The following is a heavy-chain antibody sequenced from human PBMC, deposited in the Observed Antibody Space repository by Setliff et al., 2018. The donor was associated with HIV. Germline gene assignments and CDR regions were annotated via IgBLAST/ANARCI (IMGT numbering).Heavy chain of an antibody. V-gene: IGHV3-21*01. J-gene: IGHJ6*03. CDR2: ISRASTSI. CDR1: GFTFSSYA. D-gene: IGHD4-17*01. Sequence: GGSLRLSCAASGFTFSSYAMSWARQAPGKGLEWVSSISRASTSIYYADSVKGRFTISRDNAKNSLYLQMNSLRAEDTAVYYCARVRTTVSTDFYYYMDVWGKGTTVTVSS. CDR3: ARVRTTVSTDFYYYMDV.